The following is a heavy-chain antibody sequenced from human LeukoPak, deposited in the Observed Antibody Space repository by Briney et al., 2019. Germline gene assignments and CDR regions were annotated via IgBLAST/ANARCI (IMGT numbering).Heavy chain of an antibody. J-gene: IGHJ6*03. CDR3: AKDSKIVGATFRSYHYMDV. Sequence: GGSLRLSCAGSGFTFSSYAMSWVHQAPGKGLEWVSAIRGSGDRTHYADSVKGRFTISRDNSKNTLYLQMNSLRAEDTAVYYCAKDSKIVGATFRSYHYMDVWGKGTAVTVSS. CDR2: IRGSGDRT. CDR1: GFTFSSYA. D-gene: IGHD1-26*01. V-gene: IGHV3-23*01.